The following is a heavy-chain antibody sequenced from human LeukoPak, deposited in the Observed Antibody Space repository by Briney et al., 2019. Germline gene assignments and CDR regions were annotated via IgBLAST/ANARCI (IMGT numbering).Heavy chain of an antibody. D-gene: IGHD3-22*01. J-gene: IGHJ3*01. V-gene: IGHV3-13*01. CDR3: TRGARGYDSSGYSYDAFDV. CDR1: GFTFSNYD. Sequence: GSLRLSCAASGFTFSNYDMHWVRHPAGKGLEWVSAIATAGDTYYAGSVKGRFTISRENGKNSLYLQMNSLRAGDTAVYYCTRGARGYDSSGYSYDAFDVWGQGTVVIVSS. CDR2: IATAGDT.